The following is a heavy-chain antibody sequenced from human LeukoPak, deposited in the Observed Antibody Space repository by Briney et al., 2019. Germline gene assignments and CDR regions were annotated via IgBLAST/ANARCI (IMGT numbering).Heavy chain of an antibody. CDR1: GFTFSSYW. V-gene: IGHV3-7*01. D-gene: IGHD4-17*01. Sequence: GGSLRLSCAASGFTFSSYWMTWVRQAPGKGLEWVANIKQDGGEKYYVGSVKGRFTISRENAKNSLYLQMNSLRVEDTAVYYCARGVGGEVGLWGQGTLVTVSS. J-gene: IGHJ4*02. CDR2: IKQDGGEK. CDR3: ARGVGGEVGL.